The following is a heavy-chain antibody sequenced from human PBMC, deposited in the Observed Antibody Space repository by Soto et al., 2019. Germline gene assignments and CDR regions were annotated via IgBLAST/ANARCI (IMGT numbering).Heavy chain of an antibody. V-gene: IGHV3-30*18. CDR3: AKDRVVVTSYYFDY. CDR2: ISYDGSNK. J-gene: IGHJ4*02. CDR1: GFTFSSYG. D-gene: IGHD2-21*02. Sequence: VGSLRLSCAASGFTFSSYGMHWVRQVPGKGLEWVAVISYDGSNKYYADSVKGRFTISRDNSKNTLYLQMNSLRAEDTAVYYCAKDRVVVTSYYFDYWGQGTLVTVPQ.